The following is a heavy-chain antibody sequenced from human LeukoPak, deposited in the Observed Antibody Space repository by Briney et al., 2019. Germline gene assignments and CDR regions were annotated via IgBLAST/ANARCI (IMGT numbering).Heavy chain of an antibody. V-gene: IGHV4-59*01. Sequence: SETLSLTCTVSGGYISSYYWSWIRQPPGQGLEWIGYIDYSGSTNYNPSLKSRVTTSVDTSKNQFSLKLSPVTAADTAVYHCARARRSSGRPDAFDIWGQGTMVTVSS. CDR1: GGYISSYY. D-gene: IGHD6-25*01. J-gene: IGHJ3*02. CDR3: ARARRSSGRPDAFDI. CDR2: IDYSGST.